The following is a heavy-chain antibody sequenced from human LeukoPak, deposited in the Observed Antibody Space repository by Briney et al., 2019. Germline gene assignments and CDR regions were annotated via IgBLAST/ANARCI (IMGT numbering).Heavy chain of an antibody. Sequence: PGGSLRLSCAASGFTFSSYAMSWVRQAPGKGLEWVSGISGSGGNTYYADSVKGRFTISRDNSKNTLYLQMNSLRAEDTAVYYCAKDRWNLAGDYYYYYMDVWGKGTTVTVSS. V-gene: IGHV3-23*01. J-gene: IGHJ6*03. D-gene: IGHD1-1*01. CDR3: AKDRWNLAGDYYYYYMDV. CDR1: GFTFSSYA. CDR2: ISGSGGNT.